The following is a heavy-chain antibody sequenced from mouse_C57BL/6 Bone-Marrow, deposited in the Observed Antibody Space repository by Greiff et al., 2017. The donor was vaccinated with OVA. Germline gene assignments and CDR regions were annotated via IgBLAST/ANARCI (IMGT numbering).Heavy chain of an antibody. V-gene: IGHV7-1*01. CDR3: ARDAHYPRAMDY. Sequence: DVKLVESGGGLVQSGRSLRLSCAPSGFTFSDFYMEWVRQAPGKGLEWIAASRNKANDYTTEYSASVKGRFIVSRDTSQSILYLQMNALRAEDTAIYYCARDAHYPRAMDYWGQGTSVTVSS. D-gene: IGHD5-5*01. CDR2: SRNKANDYTT. CDR1: GFTFSDFY. J-gene: IGHJ4*01.